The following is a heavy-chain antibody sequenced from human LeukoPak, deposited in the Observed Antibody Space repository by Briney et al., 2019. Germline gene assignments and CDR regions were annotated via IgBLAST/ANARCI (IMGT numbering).Heavy chain of an antibody. CDR3: ARDPGAFPYFFYN. J-gene: IGHJ4*02. Sequence: GGSLRLSCAASGFTFNNYALAWVRQTPEKGLECVSAISGDGVSPYYVDSVRGRFTISRDNSKNTLYLQMHSLRVEDTAVYFCARDPGAFPYFFYNWGQGTLVTVSS. D-gene: IGHD4/OR15-4a*01. CDR2: ISGDGVSP. CDR1: GFTFNNYA. V-gene: IGHV3-23*01.